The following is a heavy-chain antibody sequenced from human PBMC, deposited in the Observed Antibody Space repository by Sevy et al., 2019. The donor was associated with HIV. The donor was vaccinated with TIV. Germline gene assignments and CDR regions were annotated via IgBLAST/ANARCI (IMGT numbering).Heavy chain of an antibody. Sequence: GGSLRLSCAVSGFTVRSSHMTWIRQAPGKGLEWVSIIYSGGGTYLSDSVRGRFTISRDNSKNTLFLQMNSLRAEDTAVYYCVRGGGSYCGVDCTRDFDSWGQGTLVTVSS. J-gene: IGHJ4*01. D-gene: IGHD2-21*02. CDR2: IYSGGGT. CDR3: VRGGGSYCGVDCTRDFDS. V-gene: IGHV3-66*01. CDR1: GFTVRSSH.